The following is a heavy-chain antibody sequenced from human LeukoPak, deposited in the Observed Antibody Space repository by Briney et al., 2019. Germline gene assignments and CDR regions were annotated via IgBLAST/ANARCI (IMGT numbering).Heavy chain of an antibody. D-gene: IGHD3-3*01. CDR1: GFTFSSYS. V-gene: IGHV3-21*01. CDR3: ARLTDWVLRFLEWPDDAFDI. Sequence: GGSLRLSCAASGFTFSSYSMNWVRQAPGKGLEWVSSISSSSSYIYYADSVKGRFTISRDNAKNSLYLQMNSLRAEDTAVYHCARLTDWVLRFLEWPDDAFDIWGQGTMVTVSS. CDR2: ISSSSSYI. J-gene: IGHJ3*02.